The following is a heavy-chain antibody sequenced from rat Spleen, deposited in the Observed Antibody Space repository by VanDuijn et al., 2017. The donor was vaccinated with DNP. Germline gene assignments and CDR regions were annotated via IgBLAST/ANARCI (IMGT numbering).Heavy chain of an antibody. CDR2: ISTGDTNT. D-gene: IGHD1-11*01. Sequence: EVQLVESGGGLVQPGRSLKLSCTASGFTISNYGTAWVRQAPTKGLEWVASISTGDTNTYYRDSVKGRFTISRDGAKNTQYLQMDSLRSEDTATYYCARQGNGNYYFDYWGQGVMVTVSS. J-gene: IGHJ2*01. CDR1: GFTISNYG. CDR3: ARQGNGNYYFDY. V-gene: IGHV5S13*01.